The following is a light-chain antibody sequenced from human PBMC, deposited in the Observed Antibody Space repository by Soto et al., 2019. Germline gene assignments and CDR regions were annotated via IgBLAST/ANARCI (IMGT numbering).Light chain of an antibody. CDR3: CADAGSSRYV. CDR1: SSHVGSYDF. J-gene: IGLJ1*01. Sequence: QSALTQPASVSGSPGQSITISCTRSSSHVGSYDFVSWYQQHPGKAPKVLIYEVTKRPSGVSNRFSGSKSGNTASLTISGLQAYDEADYYCCADAGSSRYVFGTGTKVTVL. V-gene: IGLV2-23*02. CDR2: EVT.